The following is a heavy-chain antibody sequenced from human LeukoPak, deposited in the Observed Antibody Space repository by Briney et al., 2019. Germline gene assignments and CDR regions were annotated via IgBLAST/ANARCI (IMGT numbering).Heavy chain of an antibody. D-gene: IGHD2-15*01. V-gene: IGHV3-21*01. Sequence: PGGSLRLSCAASGFTFRSYAMNWVRQAPGKGLEWVSSISSDSSSIFYADSLKGRFTISRDNAKNSLYLQMNSLRAEDTAVYYCATETRYCSGVSCSVIDYWGQGTLVTVSS. CDR2: ISSDSSSI. CDR3: ATETRYCSGVSCSVIDY. J-gene: IGHJ4*02. CDR1: GFTFRSYA.